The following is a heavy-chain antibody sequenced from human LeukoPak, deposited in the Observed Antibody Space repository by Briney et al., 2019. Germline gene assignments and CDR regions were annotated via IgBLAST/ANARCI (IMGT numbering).Heavy chain of an antibody. Sequence: SETLSLTCTVSGGSVSSSSYYWGWIRQPPGKGLEWIGSIYYSGSTYYNPSLKSRVTISVDTSKNQFSLKLSSVTAADTAVYYCATTSKIYYCSSTSCSATGGAFDIWGQGTMVTVSS. CDR3: ATTSKIYYCSSTSCSATGGAFDI. J-gene: IGHJ3*02. CDR2: IYYSGST. D-gene: IGHD2-2*01. V-gene: IGHV4-39*07. CDR1: GGSVSSSSYY.